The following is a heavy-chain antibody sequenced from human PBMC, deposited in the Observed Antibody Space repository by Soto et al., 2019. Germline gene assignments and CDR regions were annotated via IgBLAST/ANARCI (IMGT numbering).Heavy chain of an antibody. D-gene: IGHD3-3*01. V-gene: IGHV4-39*02. CDR2: IYYSGST. CDR1: GGSISSSSYY. J-gene: IGHJ6*02. Sequence: PSETLSLTCTVSGGSISSSSYYWGWIRQPPGKGLEWIGSIYYSGSTYYNPSLKSRVTISVDTSKNQFSLKLSSVTAADTAVYYCARDLTIFGVVNYYYYYGMDVWGQGTTVTVSS. CDR3: ARDLTIFGVVNYYYYYGMDV.